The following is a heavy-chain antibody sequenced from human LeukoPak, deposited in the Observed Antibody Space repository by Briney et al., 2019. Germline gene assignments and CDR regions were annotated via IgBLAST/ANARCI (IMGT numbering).Heavy chain of an antibody. CDR3: ARQVFGGPSGGGHLDY. D-gene: IGHD3-10*01. Sequence: GESLKISCKGSGYTFNIYWIGWVRQMPGKGLEWVGIIYPSDSDIRYSPSFQGQVTISADKSISTAYLQWSGLKASDTAMYYCARQVFGGPSGGGHLDYWGQGTLVTVSS. CDR1: GYTFNIYW. J-gene: IGHJ4*02. CDR2: IYPSDSDI. V-gene: IGHV5-51*01.